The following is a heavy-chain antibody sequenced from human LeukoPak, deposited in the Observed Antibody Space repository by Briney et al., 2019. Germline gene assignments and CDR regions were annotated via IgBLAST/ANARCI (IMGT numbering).Heavy chain of an antibody. CDR1: GFTFITSA. Sequence: GGSLRLSCAASGFTFITSAMTWVRQAPGKGLEWVSYISDSGLSTYYADSVKGRFTISRDNSKNTLHLQMTSLRAEDTAVYYCARGGYHAYYLDYWGQGSLVTVSS. J-gene: IGHJ4*02. V-gene: IGHV3-23*01. CDR2: ISDSGLST. CDR3: ARGGYHAYYLDY. D-gene: IGHD5-18*01.